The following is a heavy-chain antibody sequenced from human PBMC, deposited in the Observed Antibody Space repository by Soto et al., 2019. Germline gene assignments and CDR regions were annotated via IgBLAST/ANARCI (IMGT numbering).Heavy chain of an antibody. CDR2: IYYSGST. CDR3: ARTYYYYGMDV. J-gene: IGHJ6*02. Sequence: SETLSLTCTVSGGSISSYYWSWIRQPPGKGLEWIGYIYYSGSTNYNPSLKSRVTISVDTSKNQFSLKLSSVTAADTAVYYCARTYYYYGMDVWGQGTTVTISS. V-gene: IGHV4-59*08. CDR1: GGSISSYY.